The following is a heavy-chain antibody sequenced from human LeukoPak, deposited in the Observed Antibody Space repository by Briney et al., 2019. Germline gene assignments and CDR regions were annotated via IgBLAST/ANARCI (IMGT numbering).Heavy chain of an antibody. D-gene: IGHD2-2*01. CDR1: GGSISNYY. CDR2: IYYSGST. CDR3: ARQKCSSTSCPAAFDI. Sequence: SETLSLTCTVSGGSISNYYWSWIRQPPGKGLEWIGYIYYSGSTNYNPSLKSRVTISVDTSKNQFSLKLSSVTAADTAVYYCARQKCSSTSCPAAFDIWGQGTMVTVSS. V-gene: IGHV4-59*08. J-gene: IGHJ3*02.